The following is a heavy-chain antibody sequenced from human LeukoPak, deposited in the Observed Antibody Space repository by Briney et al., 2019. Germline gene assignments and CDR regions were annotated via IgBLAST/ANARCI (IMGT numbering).Heavy chain of an antibody. CDR3: AISTDILTGYYRY. CDR2: IGSSSSRI. CDR1: GFTFSTYS. D-gene: IGHD3-9*01. V-gene: IGHV3-48*01. J-gene: IGHJ4*02. Sequence: PGGSLRLSCAASGFTFSTYSMNWVRQAPGKGLEWVSYIGSSSSRIYYADSVKGRFTISRDNSKNTLYLQMNSLRAEDTAVYYCAISTDILTGYYRYWGQGTLVTVSS.